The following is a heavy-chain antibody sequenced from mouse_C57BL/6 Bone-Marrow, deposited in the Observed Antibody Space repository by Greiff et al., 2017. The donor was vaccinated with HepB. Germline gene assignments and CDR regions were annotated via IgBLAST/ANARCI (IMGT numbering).Heavy chain of an antibody. V-gene: IGHV14-1*01. D-gene: IGHD2-2*01. CDR2: TAPEDGDT. J-gene: IGHJ4*01. CDR1: GFNIKDYY. Sequence: EVQLVESGAALVRPGASVKLSCTASGFNIKDYYMHWVKQRPEQGLEWIGRTAPEDGDTEYAPKFQGKATMTADTSSNPAYLQLSSLTSEDTAVYYWTTWDLLWLRHYGMDYWGQGTSVTVSS. CDR3: TTWDLLWLRHYGMDY.